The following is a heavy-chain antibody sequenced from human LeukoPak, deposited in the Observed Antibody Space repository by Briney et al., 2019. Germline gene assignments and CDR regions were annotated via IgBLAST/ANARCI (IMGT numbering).Heavy chain of an antibody. CDR3: ARAHYYDSSGYIY. V-gene: IGHV3-48*03. CDR1: GFTFSNYK. J-gene: IGHJ4*02. CDR2: ISSSGSII. D-gene: IGHD3-22*01. Sequence: GGSLRLSCAASGFTFSNYKMNWVRQAPGKGLEWVSYISSSGSIIYYSDSVKGRFTISRDNAKNSLYLQMNSLRAEDTAVYYCARAHYYDSSGYIYWGQGTLVTVSS.